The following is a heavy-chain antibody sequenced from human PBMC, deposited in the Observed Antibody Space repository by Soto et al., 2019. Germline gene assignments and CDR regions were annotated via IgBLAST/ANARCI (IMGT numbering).Heavy chain of an antibody. J-gene: IGHJ6*02. Sequence: GGSLRLSCAASGFTFSSYGMHWVRQAPGKGLEWVAVIWYDGSNKYYADSVKGRFTISRDNSKNTLYLQMNSLRAEDTAVYYCARPLAAGYYYYGMDVWGQGTTVTVS. CDR2: IWYDGSNK. CDR1: GFTFSSYG. CDR3: ARPLAAGYYYYGMDV. D-gene: IGHD6-25*01. V-gene: IGHV3-33*01.